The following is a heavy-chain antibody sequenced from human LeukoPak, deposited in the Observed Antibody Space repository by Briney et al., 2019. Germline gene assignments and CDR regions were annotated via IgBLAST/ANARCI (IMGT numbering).Heavy chain of an antibody. CDR1: VCCLSRYY. CDR3: ARDSGNLRTIDGFDI. Sequence: SVTQALTYTVSVCCLSRYYWMWIRQPPRKELEWIGYIYYSGSPRRSPSLKIQVSISVDTSKTKFSLKLSSVPAAATAVYSCARDSGNLRTIDGFDIWGQGTMVTVSS. V-gene: IGHV4-59*01. CDR2: IYYSGSP. D-gene: IGHD4/OR15-4a*01. J-gene: IGHJ3*02.